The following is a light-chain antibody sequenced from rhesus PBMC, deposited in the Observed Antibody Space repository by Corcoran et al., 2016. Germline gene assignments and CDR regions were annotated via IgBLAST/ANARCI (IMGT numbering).Light chain of an antibody. CDR3: PRGCSTPFS. CDR2: AAS. V-gene: IGKV1-36*02. J-gene: IGKJ3*01. Sequence: IQMTQSPSSLSASVGDRVTITWRASQGISDSLSWYQQKPGKTPKRLIDAASSLESGDPSRCSGRGSRTDFTLTVSSLQPEGFAGYYCPRGCSTPFSFSPGTKLGIK. CDR1: QGISDS.